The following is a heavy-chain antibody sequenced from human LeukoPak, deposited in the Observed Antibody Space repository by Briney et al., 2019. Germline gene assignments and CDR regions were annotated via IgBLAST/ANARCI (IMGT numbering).Heavy chain of an antibody. CDR3: AKGPLRVDIVATIAAYYFDY. V-gene: IGHV3-48*03. J-gene: IGHJ4*02. CDR1: GFTFSSYE. Sequence: PGGSLRLSCAASGFTFSSYEMNWVRQAPGKGLEWVSYISSSGSTIYYADSVKGRFTISRDNAKNSLYLQMNSLRAEDTAVYYCAKGPLRVDIVATIAAYYFDYWGQGTLVTVSS. D-gene: IGHD5-12*01. CDR2: ISSSGSTI.